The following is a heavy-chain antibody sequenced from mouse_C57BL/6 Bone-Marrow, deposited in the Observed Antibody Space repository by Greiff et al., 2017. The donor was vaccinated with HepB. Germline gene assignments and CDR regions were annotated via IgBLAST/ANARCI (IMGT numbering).Heavy chain of an antibody. CDR1: GFTFSSYA. D-gene: IGHD1-1*01. J-gene: IGHJ1*03. V-gene: IGHV5-9-1*02. Sequence: EVMLVESGEGLVKPGGSLKLSCAASGFTFSSYAMSWVRQTPEKRLEWVAYISSGGDYIYYADTVKGRFTISRDNARNTLYLQMSSLKSEDTAMYYCTRGGPTVVPSYFDVWGTGTTVTVSS. CDR2: ISSGGDYI. CDR3: TRGGPTVVPSYFDV.